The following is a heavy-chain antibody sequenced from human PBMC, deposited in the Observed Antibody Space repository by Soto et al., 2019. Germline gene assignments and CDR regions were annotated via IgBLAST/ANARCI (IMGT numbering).Heavy chain of an antibody. D-gene: IGHD6-19*01. Sequence: GGSLRLSCAASGFTFSSYAMHWVRQAPGKGLEWVAVISYDGSNKYYADSVKGRFTISRDNSKNTLYLQMNSLRAEDTAVYYCWVVKSSGWLFDYWGQGTLVTVSS. V-gene: IGHV3-30-3*01. CDR2: ISYDGSNK. J-gene: IGHJ4*02. CDR3: WVVKSSGWLFDY. CDR1: GFTFSSYA.